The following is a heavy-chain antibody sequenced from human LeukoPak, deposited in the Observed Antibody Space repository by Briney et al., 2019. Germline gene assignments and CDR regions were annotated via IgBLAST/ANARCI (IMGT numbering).Heavy chain of an antibody. J-gene: IGHJ6*02. D-gene: IGHD3-3*01. Sequence: PGRSLRLSCTTSGFTFGDYTMSWVRQAPGKGLEWVGFIRSRAYGGTTSYAAAVKGRFTISRDNSKSIAYLQMNSLKTGDTAVYYCTRDRSNYDFWSGYYEADGMDVWGQGTTVTVSS. V-gene: IGHV3-49*04. CDR3: TRDRSNYDFWSGYYEADGMDV. CDR2: IRSRAYGGTT. CDR1: GFTFGDYT.